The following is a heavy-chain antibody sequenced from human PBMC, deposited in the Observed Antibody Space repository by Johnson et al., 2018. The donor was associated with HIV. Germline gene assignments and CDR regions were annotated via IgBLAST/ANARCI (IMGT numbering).Heavy chain of an antibody. J-gene: IGHJ3*01. V-gene: IGHV3-15*01. CDR1: GFTFDDYG. CDR2: IKSKTDGGTT. Sequence: VQLVESGGGVVRPGGSLRLSCAASGFTFDDYGMSWVRQAPGKGLEWVGRIKSKTDGGTTDYAAPVKGRFSISRDDSKNTLYLQMNNLKTEDTSLYYCTRVVVITQEKWGQGTMVTVSS. CDR3: TRVVVITQEK. D-gene: IGHD3-22*01.